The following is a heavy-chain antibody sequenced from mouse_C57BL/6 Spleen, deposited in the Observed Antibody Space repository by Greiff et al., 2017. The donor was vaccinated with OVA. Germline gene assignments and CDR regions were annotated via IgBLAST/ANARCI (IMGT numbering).Heavy chain of an antibody. J-gene: IGHJ4*01. CDR2: INYDGSST. CDR3: ASYGSSYAMDY. D-gene: IGHD1-1*01. V-gene: IGHV5-16*01. Sequence: DVQLVESEGGLVQPGRSMKLSCTASGFTFSDYYMAWVRQVPEKGLEWVANINYDGSSTYYLDSLKSRFIISRDNAKNILYLQMSSLKSEDTATYYCASYGSSYAMDYWGQGTSVTVSS. CDR1: GFTFSDYY.